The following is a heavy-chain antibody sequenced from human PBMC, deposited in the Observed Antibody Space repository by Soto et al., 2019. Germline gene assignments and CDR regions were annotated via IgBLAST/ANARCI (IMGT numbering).Heavy chain of an antibody. CDR3: ANYLTAVGATSPFDY. Sequence: PGGSLRLSCAASGFTFSSYGMHWVRQAPGKGLEWVAVISYDGSNKYYADSVKGRFTISRDNSKNTLYLQMNSLRAEDTAVYYCANYLTAVGATSPFDYWGQGTLVTVSS. J-gene: IGHJ4*02. D-gene: IGHD1-26*01. V-gene: IGHV3-30*18. CDR1: GFTFSSYG. CDR2: ISYDGSNK.